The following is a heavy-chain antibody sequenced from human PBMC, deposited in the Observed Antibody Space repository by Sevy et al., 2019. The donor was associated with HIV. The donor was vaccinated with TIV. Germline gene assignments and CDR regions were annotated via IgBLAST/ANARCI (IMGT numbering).Heavy chain of an antibody. CDR1: GISISSHW. V-gene: IGHV3-7*01. J-gene: IGHJ6*02. CDR3: ARAMGV. CDR2: INQDGSEI. Sequence: GGSLRLSCVGSGISISSHWMNWGRQSPGKGLEWVANINQDGSEIYYVDSVKGRFTISRENAKNLGYLQMHSLRVEDSGVYYCARAMGVWGQGTTVTVSS.